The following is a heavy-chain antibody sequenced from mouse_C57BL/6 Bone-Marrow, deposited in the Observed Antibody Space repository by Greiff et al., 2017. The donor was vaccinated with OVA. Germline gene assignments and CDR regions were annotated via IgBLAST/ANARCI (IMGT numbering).Heavy chain of an antibody. CDR1: GFTFSSYG. V-gene: IGHV5-6*02. CDR2: ISSGVSYT. CDR3: ARRAYGGSDEDDY. J-gene: IGHJ2*01. Sequence: EVKLVESGGDLVKPGGSLKLSCAASGFTFSSYGMSWVRQTPDKRLEWVATISSGVSYTYYPDSVKGRFTISRDKANNTLYLQVSSVKSEDTAIYYWARRAYGGSDEDDYWGQGTTLTVSS. D-gene: IGHD1-1*01.